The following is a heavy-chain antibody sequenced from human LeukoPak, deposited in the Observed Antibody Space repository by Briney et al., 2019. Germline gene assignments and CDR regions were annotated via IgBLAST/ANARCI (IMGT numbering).Heavy chain of an antibody. Sequence: SETLSLTCTVSGGSISSYYWGWIRQPPGKGLEWIGSIYHSGSTYYNPSLKSRVTISVDTSKNQFSLKLSSVTAADTAVYYCARDSSNYYYYYMDVWGKGTTVTVSS. CDR3: ARDSSNYYYYYMDV. D-gene: IGHD2-2*01. V-gene: IGHV4-38-2*02. CDR2: IYHSGST. J-gene: IGHJ6*03. CDR1: GGSISSYY.